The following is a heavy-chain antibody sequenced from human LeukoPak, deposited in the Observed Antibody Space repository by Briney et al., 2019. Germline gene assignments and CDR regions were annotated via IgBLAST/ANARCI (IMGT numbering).Heavy chain of an antibody. V-gene: IGHV4-39*01. D-gene: IGHD3-3*01. CDR2: IYYSGST. CDR3: ARKEWSAWDV. Sequence: SETLSLTCTVSGGSISSSSYYWGWIRQPPGRGLVWIGSIYYSGSTYYNPSLKSRVTISVDTSKNQFSLKLSSVTAADTAVYYCARKEWSAWDVWGQGTTVTVSS. J-gene: IGHJ6*02. CDR1: GGSISSSSYY.